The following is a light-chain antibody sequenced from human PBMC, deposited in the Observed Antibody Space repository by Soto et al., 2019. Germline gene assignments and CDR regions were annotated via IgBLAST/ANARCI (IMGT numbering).Light chain of an antibody. CDR3: QQYNNWPRT. CDR2: DAS. V-gene: IGKV3-20*01. J-gene: IGKJ1*01. Sequence: EFVLTQSPGTLSLSPGERATLSCRASQTVRNNYLAWYQQKPGQAPRLLIYDASSRATGIPDRFSGSGSGTEFTLTISSLQSEDFAVYYCQQYNNWPRTFGQGTKV. CDR1: QTVRNNY.